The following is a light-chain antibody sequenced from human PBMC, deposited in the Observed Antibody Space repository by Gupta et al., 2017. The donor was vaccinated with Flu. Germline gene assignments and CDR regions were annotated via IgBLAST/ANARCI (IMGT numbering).Light chain of an antibody. CDR2: TAS. Sequence: DIQMTQSQSSLSASVGDRVTITCRASQSISNYLNWYQQKSGRAPKLLIYTASNLHGGGPSRFSGSGSGTDFTLTITSLQPEDFATYYCQQSYNTPPYTFGQGTKLEIK. V-gene: IGKV1-39*01. J-gene: IGKJ2*01. CDR3: QQSYNTPPYT. CDR1: QSISNY.